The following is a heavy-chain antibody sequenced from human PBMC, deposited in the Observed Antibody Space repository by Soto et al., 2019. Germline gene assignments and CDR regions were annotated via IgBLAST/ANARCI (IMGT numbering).Heavy chain of an antibody. V-gene: IGHV4-61*01. CDR1: GGSVSSGSYY. CDR2: IYYSGST. CDR3: ARGPYYDILTGYYPHFDY. J-gene: IGHJ4*02. Sequence: SETLSLTCTVSGGSVSSGSYYWSWIRQPPGKGLEWIGYIYYSGSTNYNPSLKSRVTISVDTSKNQFSLKLSSVTVADTAVYYCARGPYYDILTGYYPHFDYWGQGTLVTVSS. D-gene: IGHD3-9*01.